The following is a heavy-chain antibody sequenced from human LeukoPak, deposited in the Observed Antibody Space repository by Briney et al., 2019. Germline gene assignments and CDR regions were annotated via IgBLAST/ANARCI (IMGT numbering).Heavy chain of an antibody. CDR3: ARDMWGRSLWSGNLGGHSFDY. V-gene: IGHV3-21*01. D-gene: IGHD3-16*01. Sequence: GGSLRLSCAASGFTFSSYSMNWVRQAPGKGLEWVSSISSSSSYIYYADSVKGRFTISRDNAKNSLYLQMNSLRVEDTAVYYCARDMWGRSLWSGNLGGHSFDYWGRGTLVTVSS. J-gene: IGHJ4*02. CDR1: GFTFSSYS. CDR2: ISSSSSYI.